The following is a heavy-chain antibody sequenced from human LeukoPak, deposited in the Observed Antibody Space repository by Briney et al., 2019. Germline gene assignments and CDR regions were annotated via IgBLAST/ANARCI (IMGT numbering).Heavy chain of an antibody. CDR3: ARRFKQLVPGGWFDP. CDR1: GGSISSSSYY. J-gene: IGHJ5*02. V-gene: IGHV4-39*01. D-gene: IGHD6-6*01. CDR2: IYYSGST. Sequence: PSETLSLTCSVSGGSISSSSYYWGWIGQPPGKGLEWIGNIYYSGSTYYNPSLNSRVTISVDTTKNQYSLKLSSVTAADTAVYYCARRFKQLVPGGWFDPWGQGTLVTVSS.